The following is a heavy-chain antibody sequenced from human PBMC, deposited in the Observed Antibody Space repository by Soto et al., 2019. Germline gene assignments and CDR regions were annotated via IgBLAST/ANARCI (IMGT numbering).Heavy chain of an antibody. D-gene: IGHD2-15*01. V-gene: IGHV3-23*01. Sequence: EVQLLESGGGLVQPGGSLRLSCAASGFSFSDYSMTWVRQAPGRRLEWVSTLTSRGTTFYADSVKGRFTISRDNSKNTLSLQVHSLRTEDTALYYCAKRATTVPTPGNYFDCWGQGTLVTVSS. CDR1: GFSFSDYS. J-gene: IGHJ4*02. CDR3: AKRATTVPTPGNYFDC. CDR2: LTSRGTT.